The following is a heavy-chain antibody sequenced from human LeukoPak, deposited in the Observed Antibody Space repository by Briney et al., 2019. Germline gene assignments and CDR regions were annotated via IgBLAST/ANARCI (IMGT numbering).Heavy chain of an antibody. D-gene: IGHD1-1*01. CDR3: AIHPSVTGLERDFDY. CDR2: FDPEDGET. CDR1: GYTLTELS. Sequence: ASVKVSCKVSGYTLTELSMHWERQAPGKGLEWMGGFDPEDGETIYAQKFQGRVTMTEDTSTDTAYMELSSLRSEDTAVYYCAIHPSVTGLERDFDYWDQGTLVTVSS. V-gene: IGHV1-24*01. J-gene: IGHJ4*02.